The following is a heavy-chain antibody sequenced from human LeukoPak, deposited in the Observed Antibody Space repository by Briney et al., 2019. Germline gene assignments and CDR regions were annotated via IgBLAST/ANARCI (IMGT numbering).Heavy chain of an antibody. D-gene: IGHD3-9*01. Sequence: GGSLRLSCAASGFTFSSYAMSWVRQAPGKGLEWVSAISGSGGSTYYADSVKGRFTISRDNSKNTLYLQMNSLRAEDTALYYCAKVLRYFDWSWRFDPWGQGTLVTVSS. V-gene: IGHV3-23*01. J-gene: IGHJ5*02. CDR2: ISGSGGST. CDR3: AKVLRYFDWSWRFDP. CDR1: GFTFSSYA.